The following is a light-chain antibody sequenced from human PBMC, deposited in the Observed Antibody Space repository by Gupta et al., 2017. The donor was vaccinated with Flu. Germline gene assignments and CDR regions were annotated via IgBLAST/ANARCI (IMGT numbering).Light chain of an antibody. CDR1: QSIARW. V-gene: IGKV1-5*03. Sequence: DRVTIPCRASQSIARWLARYQQKPGKAPKLLIYMASSLESGVPSRFSGSGSGTEFTLTISNLQPDDFATYFCQQYNSFSPLTFGGGTKVEI. CDR2: MAS. J-gene: IGKJ4*01. CDR3: QQYNSFSPLT.